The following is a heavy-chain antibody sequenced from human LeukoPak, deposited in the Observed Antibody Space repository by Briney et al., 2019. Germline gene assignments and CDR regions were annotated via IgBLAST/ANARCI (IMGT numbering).Heavy chain of an antibody. Sequence: PGGSLRPSCAVSGFTFSNEAMGWVRQLRGGGLEWVSTISPGGGTTYYAESMKGRFTISRDNSKSALYLEMNSLRVEDTAVYYCTKVRSGSSNWALRVFDYWGQGALVTVSS. D-gene: IGHD4-11*01. V-gene: IGHV3-23*01. CDR2: ISPGGGTT. J-gene: IGHJ4*02. CDR3: TKVRSGSSNWALRVFDY. CDR1: GFTFSNEA.